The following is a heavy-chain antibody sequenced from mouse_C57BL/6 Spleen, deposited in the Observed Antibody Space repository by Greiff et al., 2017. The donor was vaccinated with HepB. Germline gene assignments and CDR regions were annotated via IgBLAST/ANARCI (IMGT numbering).Heavy chain of an antibody. V-gene: IGHV1-74*01. D-gene: IGHD2-3*01. CDR2: IHPSDSDT. CDR3: AACDDYYAGFAY. CDR1: GYTFTSYW. Sequence: QVQLQQPGAELVKPGASVKVSCKASGYTFTSYWMHWVKQRPGQGLEWIGRIHPSDSDTNYNQKFKGKATMTVDKSSSTGYMQLSSLKSEDTALYYCAACDDYYAGFAYRGQGTLVTVSA. J-gene: IGHJ3*01.